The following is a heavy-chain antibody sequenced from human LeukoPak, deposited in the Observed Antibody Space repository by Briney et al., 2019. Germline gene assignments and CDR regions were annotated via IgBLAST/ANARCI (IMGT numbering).Heavy chain of an antibody. CDR2: IYYSGST. CDR3: ARLYCSGGSCWDY. V-gene: IGHV4-59*01. Sequence: SETLSLPCTVSGGSISSYYWSWIRQPPGKGLEWIGYIYYSGSTNYNPSLKSRVTISVDTSKNQFSLKLSSVTAADTAVYYCARLYCSGGSCWDYWGQGTLVTVSS. CDR1: GGSISSYY. D-gene: IGHD2-15*01. J-gene: IGHJ4*02.